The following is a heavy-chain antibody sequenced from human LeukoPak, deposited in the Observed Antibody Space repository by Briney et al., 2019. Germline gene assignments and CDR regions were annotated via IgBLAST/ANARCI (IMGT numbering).Heavy chain of an antibody. J-gene: IGHJ4*02. CDR1: GFTFSISA. V-gene: IGHV3-23*01. D-gene: IGHD3-10*01. CDR3: ARGYGSGSYYNYLLGY. Sequence: GGSLRLSCAASGFTFSISAMSWVRQAPGKGLEWVSGISDSGGSTFYADSVKGRFTISRDNSKNILYLQMNSLRADDTAVYYCARGYGSGSYYNYLLGYWGQGTLVTVSP. CDR2: ISDSGGST.